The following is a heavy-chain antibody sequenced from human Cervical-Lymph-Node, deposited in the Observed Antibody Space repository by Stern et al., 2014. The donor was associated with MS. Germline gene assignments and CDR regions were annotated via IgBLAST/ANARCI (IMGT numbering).Heavy chain of an antibody. D-gene: IGHD5-12*01. V-gene: IGHV3-23*04. Sequence: EVQLVESGGGLVQPGGSLRLSCAVSGITLRNYIMTWVRQAPGRGLEWVASISGIRGTTYDADSVKGRFSISSDNARNTFLQMNSLSVEDTAIYYCAGAVGYDYLSYWGQGTLVTVSP. CDR3: AGAVGYDYLSY. CDR1: GITLRNYI. J-gene: IGHJ4*02. CDR2: ISGIRGTT.